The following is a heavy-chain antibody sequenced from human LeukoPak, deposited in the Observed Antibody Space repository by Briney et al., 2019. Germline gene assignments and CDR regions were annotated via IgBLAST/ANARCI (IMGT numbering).Heavy chain of an antibody. CDR2: ISSSSSYI. V-gene: IGHV3-21*01. D-gene: IGHD2-2*01. J-gene: IGHJ6*03. CDR1: GFTFSSYS. Sequence: GGSLRLSCAASGFTFSSYSMNWVRQAPGQGLEWVSSISSSSSYIYYADSVKGRFTISRDNAKNPLYLQLNSLRAEDTAVYYCARKDCSSSSCSASNYYSYYMDVWGKGTTVTVSS. CDR3: ARKDCSSSSCSASNYYSYYMDV.